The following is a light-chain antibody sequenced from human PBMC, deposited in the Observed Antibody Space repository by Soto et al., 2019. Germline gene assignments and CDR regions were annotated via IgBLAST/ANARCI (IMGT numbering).Light chain of an antibody. Sequence: EVVRTHSPATLSVSPGEGATLSCRASQSVSTHLAWYQQIPGQSPRLLIYGTSTRAAGIPARFTGRGSGTEFTFTISSLQSADFELYHCKMNYDATTKFG. CDR1: QSVSTH. V-gene: IGKV3-15*01. CDR3: KMNYDATTK. CDR2: GTS. J-gene: IGKJ1*01.